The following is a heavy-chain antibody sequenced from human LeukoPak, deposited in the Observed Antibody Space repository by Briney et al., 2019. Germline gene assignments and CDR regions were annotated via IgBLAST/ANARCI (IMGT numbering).Heavy chain of an antibody. CDR1: GFTFSSYA. D-gene: IGHD3-16*02. Sequence: GGSLRLSCAASGFTFSSYAMHWVRQAPGRGLEDVSAISSNGGSTYYANSVKGRFTISRDNSKNTLYLQMGSLRAEDMAVYYCARAGGVWGSYRYYDYWGQGTLVTVSS. V-gene: IGHV3-64*01. J-gene: IGHJ4*02. CDR3: ARAGGVWGSYRYYDY. CDR2: ISSNGGST.